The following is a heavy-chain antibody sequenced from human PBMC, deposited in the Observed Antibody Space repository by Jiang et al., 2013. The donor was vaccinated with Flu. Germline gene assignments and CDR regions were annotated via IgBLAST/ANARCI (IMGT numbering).Heavy chain of an antibody. Sequence: SGYTFTNYYLHWVRQAPGQGLEWMGVINPNDGTTNYAQRLRGRVTMTRDTSTNTMYMELSSLRSEDTAVVYYCASEVTGTGGMDVWGQGTTVTVSS. J-gene: IGHJ6*02. CDR3: ASEVTGTGGMDV. D-gene: IGHD6-13*01. V-gene: IGHV1-46*04. CDR2: INPNDGTT. CDR1: GYTFTNYY.